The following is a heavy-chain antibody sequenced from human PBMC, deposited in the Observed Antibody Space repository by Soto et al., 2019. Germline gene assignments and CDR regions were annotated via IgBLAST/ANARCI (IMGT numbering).Heavy chain of an antibody. J-gene: IGHJ5*02. D-gene: IGHD3-3*01. CDR2: IYYSGST. CDR3: ARAGRRFLEWSNQKSWFDP. V-gene: IGHV4-59*01. CDR1: GGSISSYY. Sequence: QVQLQESGPGLVKPSETLSLTCTVSGGSISSYYWSWIRQAPGKGLEWIGYIYYSGSTNYNPSLKSRVTISVDTSKNQFSLKLSSVTAADTAVYYCARAGRRFLEWSNQKSWFDPWGQGTLVTVSS.